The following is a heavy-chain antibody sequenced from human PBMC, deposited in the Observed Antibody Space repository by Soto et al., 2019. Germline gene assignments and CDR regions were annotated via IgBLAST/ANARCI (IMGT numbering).Heavy chain of an antibody. Sequence: GGSLRLSCAASGFTFSSYAMSWVRQAPGKGLEWVSAISGSGGSTYYAASVKGRFTISRDNSKNTLYLQMNIRRAEDTAAYYCAKGRLVVVVPAAVDYWGQGTLVTVSS. D-gene: IGHD2-2*01. V-gene: IGHV3-23*01. J-gene: IGHJ4*02. CDR2: ISGSGGST. CDR3: AKGRLVVVVPAAVDY. CDR1: GFTFSSYA.